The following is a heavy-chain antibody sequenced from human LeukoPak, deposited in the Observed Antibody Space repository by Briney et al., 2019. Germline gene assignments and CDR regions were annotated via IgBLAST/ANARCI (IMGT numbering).Heavy chain of an antibody. CDR2: IYYSGST. J-gene: IGHJ3*02. CDR3: ARYFDSSGRDVFDI. V-gene: IGHV4-31*03. Sequence: SQTLSLTCTVSGGSISSGGYYWSWIRQHPGKGLEWIGYIYYSGSTCYNPSLKSRVTISVDTSKNQFTLKLSSVTAADTAVYYCARYFDSSGRDVFDIWGQGTLVTVSS. D-gene: IGHD3-22*01. CDR1: GGSISSGGYY.